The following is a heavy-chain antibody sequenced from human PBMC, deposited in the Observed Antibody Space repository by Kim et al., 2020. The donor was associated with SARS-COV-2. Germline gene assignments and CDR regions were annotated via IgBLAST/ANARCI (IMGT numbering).Heavy chain of an antibody. D-gene: IGHD3-9*01. CDR3: ARGVLLRYFDWFKMVDGMDV. J-gene: IGHJ6*02. Sequence: ASVKVSCKASGYTFTSYDINWVRQATGQGLEWMGWMNPNSGNTGYAQKFQGRVTMTRNTSISTAYMELSSLRSEDTAVYYCARGVLLRYFDWFKMVDGMDVWGQGTTVAVSS. CDR1: GYTFTSYD. CDR2: MNPNSGNT. V-gene: IGHV1-8*01.